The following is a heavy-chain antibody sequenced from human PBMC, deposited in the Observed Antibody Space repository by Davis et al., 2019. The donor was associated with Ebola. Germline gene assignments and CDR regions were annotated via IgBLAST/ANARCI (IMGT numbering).Heavy chain of an antibody. Sequence: AASVKVSCKASGYTFTSYYMHWVRQAPGQGLEWMGIINPSGGSTSYAQKFQGRVTMTRDTSTSTVYMELSSLRSEDTAVYYCARAKLHLGELSLYLLEDYWGQGTLVTVSS. V-gene: IGHV1-46*01. CDR2: INPSGGST. CDR1: GYTFTSYY. J-gene: IGHJ4*02. CDR3: ARAKLHLGELSLYLLEDY. D-gene: IGHD3-16*02.